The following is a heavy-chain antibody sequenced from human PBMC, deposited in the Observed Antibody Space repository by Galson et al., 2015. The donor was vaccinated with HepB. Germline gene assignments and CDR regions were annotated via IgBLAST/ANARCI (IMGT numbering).Heavy chain of an antibody. D-gene: IGHD1-14*01. Sequence: SLRLSCAASGFAFSDYYMSWVRQAPGKGLDWVSYITSSGASTYYAASVKGRFTISRDNAKNSLFLQMNSLRPEDTAVYYCARGRTTVDWDQGTLVTVSS. CDR3: ARGRTTVD. J-gene: IGHJ4*02. CDR2: ITSSGAST. CDR1: GFAFSDYY. V-gene: IGHV3-11*01.